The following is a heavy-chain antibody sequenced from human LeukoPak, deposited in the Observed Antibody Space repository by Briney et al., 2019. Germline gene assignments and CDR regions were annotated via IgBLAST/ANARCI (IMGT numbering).Heavy chain of an antibody. V-gene: IGHV4-59*08. CDR1: GGSISSYY. Sequence: SETLSLTCTVSGGSISSYYWSWIRQPPGKGLGWIGYIYYSGSTNYNPSLKSRVTISVDTSKNQFSLKLSSVTAADPAVYYCARLRKYQPGGVGWFAPWGQGTLVTVSS. J-gene: IGHJ5*02. CDR2: IYYSGST. CDR3: ARLRKYQPGGVGWFAP. D-gene: IGHD2-2*01.